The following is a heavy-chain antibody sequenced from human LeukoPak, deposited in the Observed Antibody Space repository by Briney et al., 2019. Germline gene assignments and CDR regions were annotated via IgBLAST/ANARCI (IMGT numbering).Heavy chain of an antibody. D-gene: IGHD2-2*02. CDR3: ARGHCSSTCCYSVDY. V-gene: IGHV1-69*05. CDR2: IIPIFGTA. J-gene: IGHJ4*02. CDR1: GGTFSSYA. Sequence: ASVKVSCKASGGTFSSYAISWVRQAPGQGLEWMGGIIPIFGTANYAQKFQGRVTITTDESTSTAYMELSSLRSEDTAVYYCARGHCSSTCCYSVDYWGQGTLVTVSS.